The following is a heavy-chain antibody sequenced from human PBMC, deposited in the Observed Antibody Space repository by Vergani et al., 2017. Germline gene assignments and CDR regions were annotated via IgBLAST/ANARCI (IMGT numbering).Heavy chain of an antibody. CDR2: ISASGSPT. CDR3: ARAYGRYDWFDY. V-gene: IGHV3-23*01. J-gene: IGHJ4*01. D-gene: IGHD1-20*01. Sequence: EVQLLESGGDLVQPGGSLRLSCTASGFIFSTYAMSWVRQAPGQGLEWVSGISASGSPTYYADSVKGRVTTSRDNSKNTLYLQMNSLRVEDTAVYYGARAYGRYDWFDYWGQRTLVTVSS. CDR1: GFIFSTYA.